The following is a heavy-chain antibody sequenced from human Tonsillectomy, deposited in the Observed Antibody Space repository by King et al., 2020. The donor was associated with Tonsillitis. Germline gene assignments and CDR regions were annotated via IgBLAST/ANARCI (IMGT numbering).Heavy chain of an antibody. Sequence: VQLQQWGAGLLKPSETLSRTCAVFGGSFSGHYWTWIRQPPGKGLEWIGEINHFGSTNYNPSLKSRVTISVDTSKNQFSLKLTSVTVADTAVYYCARGPQRHIPVAGRNMDVWGKGTTVIVSS. CDR2: INHFGST. CDR1: GGSFSGHY. CDR3: ARGPQRHIPVAGRNMDV. D-gene: IGHD6-19*01. V-gene: IGHV4-34*01. J-gene: IGHJ6*03.